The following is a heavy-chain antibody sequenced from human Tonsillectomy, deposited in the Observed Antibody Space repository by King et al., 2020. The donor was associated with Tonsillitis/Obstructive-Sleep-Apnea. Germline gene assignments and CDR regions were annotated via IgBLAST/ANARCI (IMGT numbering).Heavy chain of an antibody. Sequence: VQLVQSGAEVKKPGSSVKVSCKASGGTFNTFGISWVRQAPGQGLEWMGRITAVFRTTDYAQSFKGRVSISADDSPSTAYMELSSLRPDDTAVYFCARGSCRGGSCYAGNWFDPWGPGTLITVSS. CDR1: GGTFNTFG. V-gene: IGHV1-69*01. CDR3: ARGSCRGGSCYAGNWFDP. D-gene: IGHD2-15*01. CDR2: ITAVFRTT. J-gene: IGHJ5*02.